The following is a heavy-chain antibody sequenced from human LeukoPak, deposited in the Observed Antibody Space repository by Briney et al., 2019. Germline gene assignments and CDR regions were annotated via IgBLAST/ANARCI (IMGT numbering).Heavy chain of an antibody. J-gene: IGHJ4*02. CDR3: TREAGTGEY. CDR1: GFTFSNYW. V-gene: IGHV3-7*01. Sequence: PGGSLRPSCAASGFTFSNYWMSWVRQAPGKGLEWVANIKQDGSEKYYVDSVKGRFTISRDNAKNSLYLQMNSLRAEDTALYYCTREAGTGEYWGQGTLVTVSS. D-gene: IGHD6-19*01. CDR2: IKQDGSEK.